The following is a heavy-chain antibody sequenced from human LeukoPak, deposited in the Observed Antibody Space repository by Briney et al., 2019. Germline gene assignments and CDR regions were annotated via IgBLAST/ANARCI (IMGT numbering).Heavy chain of an antibody. CDR2: IYPGDSDT. Sequence: GESLKISCKGSGYSFTSYWIGWVRQMPGKGLEWMGIIYPGDSDTRYSPSFQGQVTISADKSISTAYLPWSSLKASDTAMYYCARGGNVRYFDWADFDYWGQGTLVTVSS. D-gene: IGHD3-9*01. J-gene: IGHJ4*02. CDR3: ARGGNVRYFDWADFDY. CDR1: GYSFTSYW. V-gene: IGHV5-51*01.